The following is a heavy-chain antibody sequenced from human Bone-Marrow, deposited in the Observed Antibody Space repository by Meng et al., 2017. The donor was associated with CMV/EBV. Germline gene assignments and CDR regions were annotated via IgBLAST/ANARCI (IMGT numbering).Heavy chain of an antibody. V-gene: IGHV4-39*07. CDR1: GGSITSSNYY. CDR2: ISYSATNSYSGTT. Sequence: GSLRLSCTISGGSITSSNYYWAWIRQPPGKGLAWVGTISYSATNSYSGTTYYNPSLKSRVTVSVDTTKNQFSLRLTSVTAADTAVYYCARRSTWSEWFDPWGQGTLVTVSS. D-gene: IGHD6-13*01. J-gene: IGHJ5*02. CDR3: ARRSTWSEWFDP.